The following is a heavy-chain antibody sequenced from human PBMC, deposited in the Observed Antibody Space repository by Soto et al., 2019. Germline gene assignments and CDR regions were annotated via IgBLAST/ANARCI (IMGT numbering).Heavy chain of an antibody. CDR2: INPNNGDT. J-gene: IGHJ4*02. CDR1: GYTFTTYA. D-gene: IGHD3-16*01. V-gene: IGHV1-18*01. CDR3: ARGIAAPGNIYDGVRGHYFDS. Sequence: QVQLLQSGAEVKKPGASVQVSCKASGYTFTTYAVNWLRQAPGQGLEWMGSINPNNGDTKYARRLQGRVTMTTATSTSTAYMELMSLISDDTAVYYCARGIAAPGNIYDGVRGHYFDSWGQGTQVTVSS.